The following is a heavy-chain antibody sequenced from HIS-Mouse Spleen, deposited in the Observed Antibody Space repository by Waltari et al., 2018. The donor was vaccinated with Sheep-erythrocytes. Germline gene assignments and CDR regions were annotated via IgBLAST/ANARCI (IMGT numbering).Heavy chain of an antibody. CDR1: GGSISSYY. CDR3: ARLELGQFDY. CDR2: IYYSGST. V-gene: IGHV4-59*08. Sequence: QVQLQESGPGLVKPSETLSLTCTVSGGSISSYYWSWIRQPPGKGLEWIGYIYYSGSTYYTPSLKSRVTISVDTSKNQFSLKLSSVTAADTAVYYCARLELGQFDYWGQGTLVTVSS. D-gene: IGHD1-26*01. J-gene: IGHJ4*02.